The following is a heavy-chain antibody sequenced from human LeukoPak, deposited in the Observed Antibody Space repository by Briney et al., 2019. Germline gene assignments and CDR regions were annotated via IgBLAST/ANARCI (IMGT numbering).Heavy chain of an antibody. CDR2: IYYSGST. CDR3: ARDSSSWYGTYYMDV. Sequence: SETLSLTCTVSGGSISSYYWSWIRQPPGKGLEWIGYIYYSGSTNYNPSLKSRVTISVDTSKNQFSLKLSSVTAADTAVYYCARDSSSWYGTYYMDVWGKGTTVTVSS. CDR1: GGSISSYY. V-gene: IGHV4-59*01. J-gene: IGHJ6*03. D-gene: IGHD6-13*01.